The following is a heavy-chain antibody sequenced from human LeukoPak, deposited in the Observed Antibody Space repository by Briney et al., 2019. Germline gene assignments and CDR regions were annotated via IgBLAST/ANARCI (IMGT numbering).Heavy chain of an antibody. V-gene: IGHV1-69*13. CDR3: AREDLGYCSSTSCYEVWFDP. Sequence: SVKVSCKASGGTFGSYAISWVRQAPGQGLEWMGGIIHIFGTANYAQKFQGRVTITADESTSTAYMELSSLRSEDTAVYYCAREDLGYCSSTSCYEVWFDPWGQGTLVTVSS. CDR1: GGTFGSYA. CDR2: IIHIFGTA. J-gene: IGHJ5*02. D-gene: IGHD2-2*01.